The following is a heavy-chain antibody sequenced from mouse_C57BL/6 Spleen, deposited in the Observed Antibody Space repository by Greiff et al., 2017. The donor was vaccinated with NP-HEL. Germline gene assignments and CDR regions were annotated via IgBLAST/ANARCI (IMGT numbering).Heavy chain of an antibody. Sequence: VQLQQSGAELAKPGASVKLSCKASGYTFTSYWMHWVKQRPGQGLEWIGYINPSSGYTKYNQKFNDKATLTADKSSSTAYMQLSSLTYEDSAVYYCASDGNLWYFDVWGTGTTVTVSS. J-gene: IGHJ1*03. CDR2: INPSSGYT. CDR3: ASDGNLWYFDV. D-gene: IGHD2-1*01. CDR1: GYTFTSYW. V-gene: IGHV1-7*01.